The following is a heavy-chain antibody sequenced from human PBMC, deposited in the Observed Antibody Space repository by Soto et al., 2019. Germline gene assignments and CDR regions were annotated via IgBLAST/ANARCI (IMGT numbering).Heavy chain of an antibody. D-gene: IGHD4-17*01. CDR3: AKTQPAYGDYFDR. V-gene: IGHV3-9*01. J-gene: IGHJ2*01. Sequence: GGSLRLSCAASGFTFDDYAMHWVRQAPGKGLEWVSGISWNSGSIGYADSVKGRFTISRDNAKNSLYLQMNSLRAEDTALYYCAKTQPAYGDYFDRWGRGTLVTVSS. CDR1: GFTFDDYA. CDR2: ISWNSGSI.